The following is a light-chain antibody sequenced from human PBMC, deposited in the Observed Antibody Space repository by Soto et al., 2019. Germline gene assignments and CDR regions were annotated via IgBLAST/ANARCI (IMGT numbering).Light chain of an antibody. J-gene: IGLJ1*01. V-gene: IGLV2-14*01. CDR2: DVI. Sequence: QSALTQPASVSGSPGQSITISCTGTSSDVGDYNFVSWYQHHPGKAPKLMIYDVINRPSGVSNRFSGSKSSNTASLTISGLQAEDEADYYCTSYTSSSTYVFGTGTKLTVL. CDR3: TSYTSSSTYV. CDR1: SSDVGDYNF.